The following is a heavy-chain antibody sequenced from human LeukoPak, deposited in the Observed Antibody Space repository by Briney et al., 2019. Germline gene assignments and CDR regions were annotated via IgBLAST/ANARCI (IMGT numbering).Heavy chain of an antibody. CDR2: IYYSGST. CDR1: GGSISSYY. Sequence: SETLSLTCTVSGGSISSYYWSWIRQPPGKGLEWIGYIYYSGSTNYNPSLKSRVTISVDTSKNQFSLKLSSVTAADTAVYYCARHLRYSGSYPFFDYWGQGTLVTVSS. D-gene: IGHD1-26*01. J-gene: IGHJ4*02. V-gene: IGHV4-59*08. CDR3: ARHLRYSGSYPFFDY.